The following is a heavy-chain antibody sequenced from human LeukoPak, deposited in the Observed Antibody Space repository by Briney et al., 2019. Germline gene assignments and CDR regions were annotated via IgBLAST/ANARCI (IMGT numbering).Heavy chain of an antibody. CDR3: AQFIAAAGTGNVPWRY. CDR2: IYWDDDK. J-gene: IGHJ4*02. V-gene: IGHV2-5*02. Sequence: SGPKLVNPTQTLTLTCTFSGFPLRTSGEGVGWIRQPPGKALAWLTLIYWDDDKRYSPSLKSRLTVTKDTSKNQVVLTMTNMDPVDTATYYCAQFIAAAGTGNVPWRYWGQGTLVTVSS. CDR1: GFPLRTSGEG. D-gene: IGHD6-13*01.